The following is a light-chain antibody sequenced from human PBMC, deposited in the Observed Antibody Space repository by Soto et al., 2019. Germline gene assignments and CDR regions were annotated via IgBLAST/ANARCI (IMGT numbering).Light chain of an antibody. CDR1: QGISKY. Sequence: DIQMTQSPSSLSASVRDRVTITFRASQGISKYLAWYQQKPGKVPKLLIYAASTLQSGVPSRFSGSGSGTDFTLTISSLQPEDFATYYCQKYDSAPWTFGQGTKVEIK. CDR3: QKYDSAPWT. CDR2: AAS. V-gene: IGKV1-27*01. J-gene: IGKJ1*01.